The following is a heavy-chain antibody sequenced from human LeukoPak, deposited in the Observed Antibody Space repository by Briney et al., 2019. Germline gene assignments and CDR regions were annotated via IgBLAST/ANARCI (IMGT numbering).Heavy chain of an antibody. V-gene: IGHV1-69*06. D-gene: IGHD3-22*01. J-gene: IGHJ6*03. Sequence: GASVKVSCKASGYTFTSYGISWVRQAPGQGLEWMGGIIPIFGTANYAQKFQGRVTITADKSTSTAYMELSSLRSEDTAVYYCAREPYYYDSSGYYGKVLGYYYMDVWGKGTTVTVSS. CDR3: AREPYYYDSSGYYGKVLGYYYMDV. CDR2: IIPIFGTA. CDR1: GYTFTSYG.